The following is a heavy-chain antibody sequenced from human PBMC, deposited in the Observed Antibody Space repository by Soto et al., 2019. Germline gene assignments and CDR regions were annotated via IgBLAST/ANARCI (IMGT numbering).Heavy chain of an antibody. CDR3: ARDSRFMVPGVISWGPKPVKDYYAMDV. CDR2: ISRGGST. V-gene: IGHV4-34*01. CDR1: DGSFSGSY. D-gene: IGHD3-10*01. J-gene: IGHJ6*02. Sequence: PSETLSLTCDIYDGSFSGSYWTWIRQSPGEGLEWIGEISRGGSTDYNPSLGGRVTMSVDTSSNQFSLRLSSVTAADTAIYYCARDSRFMVPGVISWGPKPVKDYYAMDVWGQGTTVTVSS.